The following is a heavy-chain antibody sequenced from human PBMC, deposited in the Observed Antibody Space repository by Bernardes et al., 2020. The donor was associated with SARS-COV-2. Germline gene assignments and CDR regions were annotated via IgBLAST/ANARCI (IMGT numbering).Heavy chain of an antibody. D-gene: IGHD3-10*01. CDR3: AKDKVSYSSDEFDI. CDR2: ISAAGEST. J-gene: IGHJ3*02. CDR1: GFTFSSYS. Sequence: GGSLRLSCSASGFTFSSYSFKWVRQAPGKGPEWVSSISAAGESTSSADSMKGRFTISRDNSQNTVYLQMNSLRAEDTAKYFCAKDKVSYSSDEFDIWGQGTMVTVSS. V-gene: IGHV3-23*01.